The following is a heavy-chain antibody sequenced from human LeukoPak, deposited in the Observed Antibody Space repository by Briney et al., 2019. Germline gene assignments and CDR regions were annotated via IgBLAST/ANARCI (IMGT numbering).Heavy chain of an antibody. D-gene: IGHD4-23*01. J-gene: IGHJ3*02. CDR2: ISSSRSDI. CDR1: GFTLSSYA. Sequence: GGSLRLSCTCSGFTLSSYAMNWVRRAPGQGLEWVSSISSSRSDIYYTDSVKGRFTISRDNAKNSLYLQMNSLRAEDTAVYYCVTDYGGSSGAFDIWGQGTMVTVSS. V-gene: IGHV3-21*01. CDR3: VTDYGGSSGAFDI.